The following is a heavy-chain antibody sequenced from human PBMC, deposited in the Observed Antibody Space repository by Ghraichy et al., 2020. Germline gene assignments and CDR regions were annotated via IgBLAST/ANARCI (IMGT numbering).Heavy chain of an antibody. Sequence: LSLTCAASGFTFRSYALSWVRQAPGKGLEWVSGISVSGDNIDYGDSVKGRFTISRDNSKNTLYLQMNSLRVEDTAVYYCVKDFRYGSSWGQGTLVTVPS. V-gene: IGHV3-23*01. CDR2: ISVSGDNI. CDR3: VKDFRYGSS. J-gene: IGHJ4*02. D-gene: IGHD6-13*01. CDR1: GFTFRSYA.